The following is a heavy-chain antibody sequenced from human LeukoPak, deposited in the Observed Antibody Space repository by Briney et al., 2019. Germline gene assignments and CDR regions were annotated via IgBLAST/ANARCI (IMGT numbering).Heavy chain of an antibody. D-gene: IGHD6-13*01. CDR2: IYSSGTT. CDR3: ARRRAEGGSNGHYNWFDP. Sequence: PSETLSLTCTVSGDSINAYYWGWIRQPPGKGLEWIGYIYSSGTTKYNPSLESRVTISVDTSKNQFSLKLSSVTAADTAVYYCARRRAEGGSNGHYNWFDPWGQGILVTVSS. CDR1: GDSINAYY. J-gene: IGHJ5*02. V-gene: IGHV4-59*08.